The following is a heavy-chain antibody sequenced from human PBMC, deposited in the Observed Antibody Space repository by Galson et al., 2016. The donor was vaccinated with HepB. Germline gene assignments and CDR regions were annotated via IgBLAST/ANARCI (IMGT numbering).Heavy chain of an antibody. J-gene: IGHJ4*02. Sequence: SVKVSCKASGYTFTGYYMHWVRQAPGQGLEWMGWINPNSGGTNYAQKFQGRVTMTRDTSISTAYMELSRLRSDDTAVYYCARTIVVVPAAILVWGQGPLVTVSS. CDR1: GYTFTGYY. CDR2: INPNSGGT. CDR3: ARTIVVVPAAILV. V-gene: IGHV1-2*02. D-gene: IGHD2-2*01.